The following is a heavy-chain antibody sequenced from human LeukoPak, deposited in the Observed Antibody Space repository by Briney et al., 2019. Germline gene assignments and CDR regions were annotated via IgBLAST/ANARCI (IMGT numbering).Heavy chain of an antibody. J-gene: IGHJ4*02. CDR3: ARATMTTVTHFDY. CDR2: INHSGST. V-gene: IGHV4-34*01. Sequence: PSETLSLTCAVYGGSFSGYYWSWIRQPPGKGLEWIGEINHSGSTNYNPSLKSRVTISVDTSKNQFSLKLSSVTAADTAVYYCARATMTTVTHFDYWGQGTLVTVSS. CDR1: GGSFSGYY. D-gene: IGHD4-17*01.